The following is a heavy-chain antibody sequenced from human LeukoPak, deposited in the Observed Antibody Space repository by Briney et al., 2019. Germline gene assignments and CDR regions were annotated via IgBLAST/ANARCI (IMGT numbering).Heavy chain of an antibody. CDR3: ARDLAGGYDIDAFDI. V-gene: IGHV1-69*05. Sequence: SVKVSCKASGGTFSSYAISWVRQAPGQGLERMGRIIPIFGTANYAQKFQGRVTITTDESTSTAYMELSSLRSEDTAVYYCARDLAGGYDIDAFDIWGQGTMVTVSS. D-gene: IGHD5-12*01. CDR1: GGTFSSYA. CDR2: IIPIFGTA. J-gene: IGHJ3*02.